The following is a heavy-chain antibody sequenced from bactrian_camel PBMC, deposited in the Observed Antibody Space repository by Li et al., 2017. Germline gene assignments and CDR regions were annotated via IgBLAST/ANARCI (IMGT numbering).Heavy chain of an antibody. CDR3: AADRLCPERTFGS. D-gene: IGHD4*01. Sequence: QLVESGGGSVQAGGSLKLSCVASGYIISSCGMGWYRLAPGKERELVSTIASDGTTTYADSVKGRFTISRDIVKNTVYLQMNSLKPDDTAMYYCAADRLCPERTFGSGARGPRSPSP. V-gene: IGHV3S53*01. J-gene: IGHJ6*01. CDR1: GYIISSCG. CDR2: IASDGTT.